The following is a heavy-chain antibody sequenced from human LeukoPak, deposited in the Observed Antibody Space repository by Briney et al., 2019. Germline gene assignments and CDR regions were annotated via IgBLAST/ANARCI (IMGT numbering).Heavy chain of an antibody. CDR2: INPNSGGT. J-gene: IGHJ4*02. D-gene: IGHD6-13*01. V-gene: IGHV1-2*02. CDR3: ARADGSWYTFDY. CDR1: GYTFTGYY. Sequence: ASVKVSCKASGYTFTGYYMHWVRQAPGQGLEWMGWINPNSGGTNYAQKFQGRVTMTGDTSISTAYMELSRLRSDDTAVYYCARADGSWYTFDYWGQGTLVTVSS.